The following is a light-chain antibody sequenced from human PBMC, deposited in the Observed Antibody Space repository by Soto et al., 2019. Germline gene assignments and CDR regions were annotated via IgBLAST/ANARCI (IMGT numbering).Light chain of an antibody. J-gene: IGKJ5*01. CDR2: GAS. Sequence: EIVLTQSPGTLSLSPGESATLSCRATESVVSSYLAWYQLKPGQAPRLLIYGASTRATGIPARFSGSGSGTEFTLTISSLQSEDFATYYCQQLNSYPITFGQGTRLEI. CDR3: QQLNSYPIT. CDR1: ESVVSSY. V-gene: IGKV3-15*01.